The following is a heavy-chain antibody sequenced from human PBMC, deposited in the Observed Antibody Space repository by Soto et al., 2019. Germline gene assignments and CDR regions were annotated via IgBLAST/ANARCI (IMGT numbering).Heavy chain of an antibody. CDR1: GFTFSSYA. D-gene: IGHD5-12*01. CDR2: ISGSGGST. Sequence: PGGSLRLSCAASGFTFSSYAMSWVRQAPGKGLEWVSAISGSGGSTYYADSVKGRFTISRDNSKNTLYLQMNSLRAEDTAVYYCASGPSGYDRFDYWGQGTLVTVSS. J-gene: IGHJ4*02. V-gene: IGHV3-23*01. CDR3: ASGPSGYDRFDY.